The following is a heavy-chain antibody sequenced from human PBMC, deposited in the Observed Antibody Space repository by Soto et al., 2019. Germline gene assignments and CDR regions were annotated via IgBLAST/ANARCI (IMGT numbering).Heavy chain of an antibody. J-gene: IGHJ4*02. V-gene: IGHV3-30*18. Sequence: PGGSLRLSCAASGFTFSSYGMHWVRQAPGKGLEWVAVISYDGSNKYYADSVKGRFTISRDNSKNTLYLQMNSLRAEDTAVYYCAKEGYSYGPDYGDYHFDYWGQGTLVTVSS. CDR1: GFTFSSYG. CDR3: AKEGYSYGPDYGDYHFDY. D-gene: IGHD4-17*01. CDR2: ISYDGSNK.